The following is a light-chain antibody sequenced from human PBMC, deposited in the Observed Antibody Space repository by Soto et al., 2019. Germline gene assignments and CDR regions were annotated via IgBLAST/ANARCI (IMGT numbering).Light chain of an antibody. Sequence: QSALTQPASVSGSPGQSITISCTGTSSDIGDYNYVSWYQQCPGKAPKLIISEVSNRPSGVSYRFSGSKSGNTASLTISGLQAEDEGDYYCGSYSSSALVLFGGGTKLTVL. CDR3: GSYSSSALVL. CDR1: SSDIGDYNY. V-gene: IGLV2-14*01. CDR2: EVS. J-gene: IGLJ2*01.